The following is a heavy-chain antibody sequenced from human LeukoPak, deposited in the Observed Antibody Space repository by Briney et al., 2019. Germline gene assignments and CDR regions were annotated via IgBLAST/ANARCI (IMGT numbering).Heavy chain of an antibody. D-gene: IGHD2-2*02. J-gene: IGHJ3*02. CDR2: ISSGGSYI. V-gene: IGHV3-21*01. Sequence: PGGSLRLSCAASGFTFSSYSMNWVRQAPGKGPEWVSSISSGGSYILYPDSVKGRFTISRDNAKKLLYLQMNSLRAEDTAVYYCARSVPAAIKNDAFDIWGQGTMVTVSS. CDR1: GFTFSSYS. CDR3: ARSVPAAIKNDAFDI.